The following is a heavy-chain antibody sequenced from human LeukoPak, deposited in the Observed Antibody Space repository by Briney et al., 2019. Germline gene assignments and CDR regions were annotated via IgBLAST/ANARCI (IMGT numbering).Heavy chain of an antibody. Sequence: GGSLRLSCAASGFTFSNNLMHWVRQGPGKGPVWVSHINSDGNTIRYADSVKGRFTISRDNAKNTLYLRMNSLRAEDTAVYFCARDFSGAIDYWGRGTQVTVSS. V-gene: IGHV3-74*01. CDR2: INSDGNTI. CDR3: ARDFSGAIDY. CDR1: GFTFSNNL. D-gene: IGHD3-10*01. J-gene: IGHJ4*02.